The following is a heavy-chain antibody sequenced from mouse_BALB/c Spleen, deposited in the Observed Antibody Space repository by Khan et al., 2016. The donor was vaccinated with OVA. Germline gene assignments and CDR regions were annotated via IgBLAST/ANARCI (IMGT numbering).Heavy chain of an antibody. CDR3: AREADKYDDYYFDY. J-gene: IGHJ2*01. CDR1: GFTFSSYV. Sequence: EVELVESGGDLVKPGGSLKLSCAASGFTFSSYVMSWVRQTPEKRLEWVASISSGGSTYYPDSVKGRFTISRDNARNILYLQMRSLRSEDTAMYYCAREADKYDDYYFDYWGQGTTLTVSS. CDR2: ISSGGST. V-gene: IGHV5-6-5*01. D-gene: IGHD2-14*01.